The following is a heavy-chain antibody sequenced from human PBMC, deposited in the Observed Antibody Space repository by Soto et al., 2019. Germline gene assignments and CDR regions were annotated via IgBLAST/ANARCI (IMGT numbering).Heavy chain of an antibody. J-gene: IGHJ4*02. D-gene: IGHD3-10*01. CDR1: GYTFTSYA. CDR3: ARKDYYGSGIYYFDY. Sequence: ASVKVSCKASGYTFTSYAMHWVRQAPGQRLEWMGWINAGNGNTKYSQKFQGRVTITRDTSASTAYMELSSLRSEDTAVYYCARKDYYGSGIYYFDYWGQGTLVTVSS. V-gene: IGHV1-3*01. CDR2: INAGNGNT.